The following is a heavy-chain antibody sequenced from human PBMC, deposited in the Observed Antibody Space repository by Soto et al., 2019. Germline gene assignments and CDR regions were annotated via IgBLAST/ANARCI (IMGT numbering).Heavy chain of an antibody. J-gene: IGHJ4*02. CDR3: ARDVGYCSSTSCPSPPYFDY. CDR2: ISSSGSTI. D-gene: IGHD2-2*01. V-gene: IGHV3-11*01. Sequence: GGSLRLSCAASGCTFSDYYMSWIRQAPGKGLEWVSYISSSGSTIYYADSVKGRFTISRDNAKNSLYLQMNSLRAEDTAVYYCARDVGYCSSTSCPSPPYFDYWGQGTLVTVSS. CDR1: GCTFSDYY.